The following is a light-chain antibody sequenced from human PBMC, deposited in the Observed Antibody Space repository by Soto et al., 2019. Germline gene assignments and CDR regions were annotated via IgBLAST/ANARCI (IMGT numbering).Light chain of an antibody. J-gene: IGKJ4*01. CDR3: QQYNFYPT. Sequence: AIPVTQSPSSLAAAIGDRVTITCRASQAIKTSLAWYQQRPGKAPKLLIYDASNLESGVPSRFSGGGSGTDFTLTISSLQPEDFATYYCQQYNFYPTFGGGTKVEIK. CDR1: QAIKTS. V-gene: IGKV1-13*02. CDR2: DAS.